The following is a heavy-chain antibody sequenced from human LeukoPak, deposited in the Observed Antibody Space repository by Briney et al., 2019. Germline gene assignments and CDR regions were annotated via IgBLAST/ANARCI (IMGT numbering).Heavy chain of an antibody. CDR2: ISGASGST. J-gene: IGHJ4*02. CDR1: GFTFSSYA. Sequence: GGSLRLSCAASGFTFSSYAMSWVRQAPGKGLEWVSTISGASGSTYYADSVKGRFTISRDNSKNTLYLQMNSLRAEDTAEYYCAKCLVVAGTEYWGQGTLVTVSS. D-gene: IGHD6-19*01. CDR3: AKCLVVAGTEY. V-gene: IGHV3-23*01.